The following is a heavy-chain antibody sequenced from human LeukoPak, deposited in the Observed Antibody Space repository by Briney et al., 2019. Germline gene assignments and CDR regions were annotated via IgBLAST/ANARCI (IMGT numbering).Heavy chain of an antibody. CDR2: INPNSGGT. D-gene: IGHD6-13*01. J-gene: IGHJ5*02. Sequence: VASVKVSCKASGYTFTGCYMHWVRQAPGQGLEWMGWINPNSGGTNYAQKFQGRVTMTRDTSISTAYMELSRLRSDDTAVYYCARYSIAAAGKNWFDPWGQGTLVTVSS. CDR3: ARYSIAAAGKNWFDP. CDR1: GYTFTGCY. V-gene: IGHV1-2*02.